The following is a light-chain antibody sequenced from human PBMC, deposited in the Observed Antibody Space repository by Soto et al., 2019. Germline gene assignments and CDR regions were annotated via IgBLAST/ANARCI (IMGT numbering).Light chain of an antibody. CDR1: SSDVGDYKY. J-gene: IGLJ2*01. CDR3: SSYGGTNDVV. Sequence: QSALTQPPSASGTPGQSFTISCTGTSSDVGDYKYVSWYQHHPGKAPKVVIYEVTKRPSGVPDRFSGSQSGNTASLTVSGLQAEDEADYYCSSYGGTNDVVFGGGTKLTVL. CDR2: EVT. V-gene: IGLV2-8*01.